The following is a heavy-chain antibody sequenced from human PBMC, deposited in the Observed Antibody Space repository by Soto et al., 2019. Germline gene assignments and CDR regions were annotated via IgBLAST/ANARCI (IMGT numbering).Heavy chain of an antibody. V-gene: IGHV2-5*02. D-gene: IGHD3-10*02. Sequence: QITLKESGPTLVKPTQTLTLTCSFSGFSLTTYGVGVGWVRQPPGKALEWLAFTYWDDDNRYNPSLTSRLSTTKDTSKNQVVLTMTNMDPADTATYVCAHRVMLMSTLNFGVFDFLGQGTLVTVPS. CDR1: GFSLTTYGVG. CDR3: AHRVMLMSTLNFGVFDF. J-gene: IGHJ3*01. CDR2: TYWDDDN.